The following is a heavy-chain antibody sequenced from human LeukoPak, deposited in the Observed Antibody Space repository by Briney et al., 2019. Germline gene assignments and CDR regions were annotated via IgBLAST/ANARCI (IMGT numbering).Heavy chain of an antibody. Sequence: SETLSLPCTVSGGSLSRYYRSWIRQPPRKGLEGIGYIYYSGSTNYNPSLKSRVTISVDTSKNQFSLKLSSVTAADTAVYYCARGWSDNWNDGSLYDYWGQGTLVTVSS. CDR3: ARGWSDNWNDGSLYDY. D-gene: IGHD1-20*01. J-gene: IGHJ4*02. CDR1: GGSLSRYY. V-gene: IGHV4-59*01. CDR2: IYYSGST.